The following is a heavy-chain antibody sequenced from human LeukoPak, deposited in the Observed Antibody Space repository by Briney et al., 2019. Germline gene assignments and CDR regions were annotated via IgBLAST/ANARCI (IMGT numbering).Heavy chain of an antibody. J-gene: IGHJ4*02. CDR2: INSDGSST. D-gene: IGHD3-22*01. V-gene: IGHV3-74*01. Sequence: GGSLRPSCAASGFTFSSYWMHWVRQAPGKGLVWVSRINSDGSSTSYADSVKGRFTISRDNAKNTLYLQMNSLRGEDTAVYYCARDLELDYYDSSGYQYWGQGTLVTVSS. CDR3: ARDLELDYYDSSGYQY. CDR1: GFTFSSYW.